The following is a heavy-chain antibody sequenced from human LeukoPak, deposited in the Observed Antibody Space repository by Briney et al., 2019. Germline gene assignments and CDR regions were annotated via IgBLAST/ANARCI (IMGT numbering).Heavy chain of an antibody. J-gene: IGHJ4*02. Sequence: GGSLRLSCAVSGFTLGSYWMHWVRQAPGQGLAWVSRVNTDGSSTTYAESVKGRFTISRDNAKNSLYLQMNSLRAEDTAVYYCARVIAVAGTGVPDYWGQGTLVTVSS. CDR3: ARVIAVAGTGVPDY. V-gene: IGHV3-74*01. CDR1: GFTLGSYW. D-gene: IGHD6-19*01. CDR2: VNTDGSST.